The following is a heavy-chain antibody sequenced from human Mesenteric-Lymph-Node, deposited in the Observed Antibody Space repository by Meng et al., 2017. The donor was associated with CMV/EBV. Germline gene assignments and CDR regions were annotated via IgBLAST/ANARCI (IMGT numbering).Heavy chain of an antibody. V-gene: IGHV3-48*04. D-gene: IGHD6-13*01. CDR3: ARAPYSRTDY. Sequence: GESLKISCAASGFTFSSYRMNWVRQAPGKGLEWVSYISSSSSTIYYADSVKGRFTISRDNAKNSLYLQMNSLRAEDTAVYYCARAPYSRTDYWGQGTLVTVSS. CDR1: GFTFSSYR. CDR2: ISSSSSTI. J-gene: IGHJ4*02.